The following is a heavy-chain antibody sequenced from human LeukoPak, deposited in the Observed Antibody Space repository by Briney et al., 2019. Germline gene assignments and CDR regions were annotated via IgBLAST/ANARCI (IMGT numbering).Heavy chain of an antibody. CDR1: GFTFSRYW. CDR3: ARDLDETSDYYMDV. CDR2: INSDGSST. Sequence: GESLRLSCAASGFTFSRYWMHWVRQAPGKGLVWLSRINSDGSSTIYADSVKGRFTISRDNAKNTLYLQVNSLRAEDTAVYYCARDLDETSDYYMDVWGKGTTLTVSS. J-gene: IGHJ6*03. V-gene: IGHV3-74*01.